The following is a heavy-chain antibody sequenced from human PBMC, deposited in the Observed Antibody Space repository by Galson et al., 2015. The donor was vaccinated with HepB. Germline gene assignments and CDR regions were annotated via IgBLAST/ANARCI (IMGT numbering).Heavy chain of an antibody. CDR3: ARYSGYFGDLQH. Sequence: SLRLSCAASGSTFSDQYMSWIRQAPGKGLEWVSYISGSGSTIHYADSVKGRFTISRDNAKNSLYLQMNSLTAEDTAVYYCARYSGYFGDLQHRGQGTLVTVSS. V-gene: IGHV3-11*01. CDR2: ISGSGSTI. CDR1: GSTFSDQY. J-gene: IGHJ1*01. D-gene: IGHD5-12*01.